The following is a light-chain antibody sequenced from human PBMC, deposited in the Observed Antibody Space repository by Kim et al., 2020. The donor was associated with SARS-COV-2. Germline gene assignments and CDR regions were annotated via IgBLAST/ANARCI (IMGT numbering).Light chain of an antibody. Sequence: QSVLTQPPSASGTPGQRVTISCSGSTSNIGTNAVNWYQQLPGTAPKLLIYSNDHRPSGVPDRFSGSKSGTSASLAISGLQSEDEADYYCSAWDDSLNGVIFGGGTQRTVL. V-gene: IGLV1-44*01. CDR3: SAWDDSLNGVI. CDR1: TSNIGTNA. J-gene: IGLJ2*01. CDR2: SND.